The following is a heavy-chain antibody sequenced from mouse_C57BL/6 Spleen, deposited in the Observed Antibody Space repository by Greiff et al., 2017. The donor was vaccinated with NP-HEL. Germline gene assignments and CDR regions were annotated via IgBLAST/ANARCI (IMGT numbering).Heavy chain of an antibody. V-gene: IGHV1-64*01. CDR3: AFYYDYDFDY. J-gene: IGHJ2*01. Sequence: QVQLQQSGAELVKPGASVKLSCKASGYTFTSYWMHWVKQRPGQGLEWIGMIHPNSGSTNYNEKFKSKATLTVDKSSSTAYMQLSSLTSEDSAVYYCAFYYDYDFDYWGQGTTLTVSS. CDR2: IHPNSGST. D-gene: IGHD2-4*01. CDR1: GYTFTSYW.